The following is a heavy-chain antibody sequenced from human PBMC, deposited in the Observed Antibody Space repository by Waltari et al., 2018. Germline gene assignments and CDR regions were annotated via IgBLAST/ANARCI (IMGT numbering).Heavy chain of an antibody. J-gene: IGHJ4*02. CDR3: TTADDY. D-gene: IGHD2-15*01. Sequence: EVQLVESGGGLVQPGGSLKLSCAASGLTLSNYWMHWGRQVPGKGLVWVSRSNNDGSGTSYADSVKGRFTISRDNAKNTLYLQMNSLRVEDTAIYYCTTADDYWGQGTLVTVSS. CDR2: SNNDGSGT. V-gene: IGHV3-74*01. CDR1: GLTLSNYW.